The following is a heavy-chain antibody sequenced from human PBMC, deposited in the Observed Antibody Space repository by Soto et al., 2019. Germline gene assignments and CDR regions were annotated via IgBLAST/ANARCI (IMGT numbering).Heavy chain of an antibody. V-gene: IGHV4-59*08. CDR1: GGSIRSYC. CDR3: EDGGSIEVATRHLIDV. CDR2: ICNSGPT. Sequence: QVQLQESGPTLVKPSETLSLTCTVSGGSIRSYCWTWLRQPPGEGLEWIGCICNSGPTNYNPSLKSRFAISIDTPKNQFSLQLSSVTVADTAFYYCEDGGSIEVATRHLIDVWGKGTTVTVSS. J-gene: IGHJ6*04. D-gene: IGHD3-22*01.